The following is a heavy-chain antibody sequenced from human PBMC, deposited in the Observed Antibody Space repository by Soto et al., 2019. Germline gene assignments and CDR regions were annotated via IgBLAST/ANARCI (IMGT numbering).Heavy chain of an antibody. CDR3: ARDRYVGAHPPRPHVKVYGMDV. CDR1: GGTFSSYA. Sequence: QVQLVQSGAEVKKPGSSVKVSCKASGGTFSSYAISWVRQAPGQGLEWMGGIIPTFGTANYAQKFQGRVTITADESTSTAYMELSSLRSEDTAVYYCARDRYVGAHPPRPHVKVYGMDVWGQGTTVTVSS. D-gene: IGHD1-1*01. CDR2: IIPTFGTA. V-gene: IGHV1-69*01. J-gene: IGHJ6*02.